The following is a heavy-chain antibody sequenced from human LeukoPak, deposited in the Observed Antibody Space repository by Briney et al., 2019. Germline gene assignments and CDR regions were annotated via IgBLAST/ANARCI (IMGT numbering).Heavy chain of an antibody. CDR1: GYTFTNYY. CDR3: ARDMYYDYVWGSSGAFDI. J-gene: IGHJ3*02. CDR2: ITPNSGGT. V-gene: IGHV1-2*02. Sequence: ASVRVSCKASGYTFTNYYIHWVRQAPGQGLEWMGWITPNSGGTNYAQQFQGRVTMTRDTSISTAYMELNRLRSDDTAVYYCARDMYYDYVWGSSGAFDIWGQGTMVTVPS. D-gene: IGHD3-16*01.